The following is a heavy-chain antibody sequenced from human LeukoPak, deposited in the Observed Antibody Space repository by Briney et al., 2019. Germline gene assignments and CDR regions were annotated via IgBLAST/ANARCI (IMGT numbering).Heavy chain of an antibody. CDR2: IIPILGIA. J-gene: IGHJ4*02. Sequence: SVKVSCKASGGTFSSYAISWVRQAPGQGLEWMGRIIPILGIANYAQKFQGRVTITADKSTSTAYMELSSLRSEDTAVYYCARGVNSQGTAMVLFDSWGQGSLVTVSA. V-gene: IGHV1-69*04. CDR1: GGTFSSYA. D-gene: IGHD5-18*01. CDR3: ARGVNSQGTAMVLFDS.